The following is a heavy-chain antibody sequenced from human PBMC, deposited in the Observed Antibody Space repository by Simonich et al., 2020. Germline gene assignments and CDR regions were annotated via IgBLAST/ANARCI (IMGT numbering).Heavy chain of an antibody. D-gene: IGHD6-19*01. J-gene: IGHJ4*02. CDR1: GYSISSGYY. CDR2: IYHRGRT. V-gene: IGHV4-38-2*01. CDR3: ARVTREWLVFY. Sequence: QVQLQESGPGLVKPSETLSLTCAVSGYSISSGYYWGWLRQPPGKGLEWIGSIYHRGRTSYNPSLKCRVTISVDTSKNQFSLRLRSVTAADTAVYYCARVTREWLVFYWGQGTLVTVSS.